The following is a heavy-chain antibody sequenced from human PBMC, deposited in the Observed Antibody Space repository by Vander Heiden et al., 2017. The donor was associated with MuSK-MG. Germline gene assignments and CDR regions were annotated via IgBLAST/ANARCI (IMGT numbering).Heavy chain of an antibody. J-gene: IGHJ4*02. CDR2: ILYSGTT. CDR3: ARRVVVATIDS. CDR1: GGSISSSSYY. Sequence: QLQLQESGPGLVKPSETLSLTCTVSGGSISSSSYYWAWIRQPPGKGLEWIGSILYSGTTFYNPSLRSRVTISVDTSKSQFSLKLSSVTAADTAVYFCARRVVVATIDSWGQGTLVTVSS. D-gene: IGHD2-15*01. V-gene: IGHV4-39*01.